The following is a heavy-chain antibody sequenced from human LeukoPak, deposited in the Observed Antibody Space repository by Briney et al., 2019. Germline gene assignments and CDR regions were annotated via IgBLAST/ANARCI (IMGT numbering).Heavy chain of an antibody. CDR3: ARVPAAGYFDY. CDR1: GGSISSGSYY. Sequence: SETLSLTCTVSGGSISSGSYYWSWIRQPAGKGLEWIGRIYTSGSTNYNPSLKSRVTISVDTSKHQFSLKLSSVTAADTAVYYCARVPAAGYFDYWGQGTLVTVSS. V-gene: IGHV4-61*02. D-gene: IGHD2-2*01. J-gene: IGHJ4*02. CDR2: IYTSGST.